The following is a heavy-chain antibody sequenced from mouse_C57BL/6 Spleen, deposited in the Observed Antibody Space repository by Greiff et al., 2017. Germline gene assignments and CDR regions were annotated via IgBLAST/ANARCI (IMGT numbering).Heavy chain of an antibody. CDR1: GYTFTSYW. J-gene: IGHJ2*01. D-gene: IGHD1-1*01. CDR3: ARSPPNYYGSSYGYFDY. V-gene: IGHV1-52*01. CDR2: IDPSDSET. Sequence: QVQLQHPGAELVRPGSSVKLSCKASGYTFTSYWMHWVKQRPIQGLEWIGNIDPSDSETHYNQKFKDKATLTVDKSSSTAYMQLSSLTSEDSAVYYCARSPPNYYGSSYGYFDYWGQGTTLTVSS.